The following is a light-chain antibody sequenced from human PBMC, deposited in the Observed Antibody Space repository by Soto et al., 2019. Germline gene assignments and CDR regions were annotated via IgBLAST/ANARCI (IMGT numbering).Light chain of an antibody. CDR2: DTY. J-gene: IGKJ4*01. CDR3: QRYNNWPLT. Sequence: LVMRQSPATLSVSPGEGATRSGGASQGIGDTLAWYQHKPGQTPRLLIYDTYTRATGVPARFSGSRSGTEFTLTINSLQSEDFAVYYCQRYNNWPLTFGGGTKVEIK. CDR1: QGIGDT. V-gene: IGKV3-15*01.